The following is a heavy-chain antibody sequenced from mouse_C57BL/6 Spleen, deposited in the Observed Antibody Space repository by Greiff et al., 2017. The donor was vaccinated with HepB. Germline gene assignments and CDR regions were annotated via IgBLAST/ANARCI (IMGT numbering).Heavy chain of an antibody. V-gene: IGHV2-9*01. CDR2: IWGGGST. J-gene: IGHJ4*01. D-gene: IGHD4-1*01. CDR3: ARALTGDYYAMDY. CDR1: GFSLTSYG. Sequence: VKLMESGPGLVAPSQSLSITCTVSGFSLTSYGVDWVRQPPGKGLEWLGVIWGGGSTNYNSALMSRLSISKDNSKSQVFLKMNSLQTDDTAMYYCARALTGDYYAMDYWGQGTSVTVSS.